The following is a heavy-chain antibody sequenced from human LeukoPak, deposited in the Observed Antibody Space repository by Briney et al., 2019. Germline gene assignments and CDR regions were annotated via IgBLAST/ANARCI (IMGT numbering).Heavy chain of an antibody. CDR3: TRMQYQLLGWFDP. Sequence: PSETLSLTCSVSGGSISTSYYWSWIRQPPGKGLEWIGEINHSGSTNYNPSLKSRVTISVDTSKNQFSLKLSSVTAADTAVYYCTRMQYQLLGWFDPWGQGTLVTVSS. V-gene: IGHV4-34*01. CDR2: INHSGST. CDR1: GGSISTSYY. D-gene: IGHD2-2*01. J-gene: IGHJ5*02.